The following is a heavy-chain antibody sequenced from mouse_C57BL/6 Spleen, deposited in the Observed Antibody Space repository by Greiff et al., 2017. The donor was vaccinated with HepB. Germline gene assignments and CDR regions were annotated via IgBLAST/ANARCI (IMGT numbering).Heavy chain of an antibody. Sequence: VQLQQSGPELVKPGASVKISCKASGYAFSSSWMNWVKQRPGKGLEWIGRIYPGDGDTNYNGKFKGKATLTADKSSSTAYMQLSSLTSEDSAVYFCARSNYYGSSLSIDYWGQGTTLTVSS. CDR1: GYAFSSSW. CDR2: IYPGDGDT. CDR3: ARSNYYGSSLSIDY. J-gene: IGHJ2*01. D-gene: IGHD1-1*01. V-gene: IGHV1-82*01.